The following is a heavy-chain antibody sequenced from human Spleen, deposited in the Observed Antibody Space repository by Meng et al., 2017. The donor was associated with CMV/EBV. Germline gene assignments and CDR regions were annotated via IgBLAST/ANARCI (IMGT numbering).Heavy chain of an antibody. CDR1: GFTFSNYA. CDR2: IYSGGSST. V-gene: IGHV3-23*03. J-gene: IGHJ6*02. D-gene: IGHD1-26*01. Sequence: GESLNISWAASGFTFSNYAMSWVRQAPGMGLEWVSVIYSGGSSTYYADSVKRRFTISRDNSKNTLHLQMNSLRVEDTAVYYCAKIGSFTYYYYGMDVWGQGTTVTVSS. CDR3: AKIGSFTYYYYGMDV.